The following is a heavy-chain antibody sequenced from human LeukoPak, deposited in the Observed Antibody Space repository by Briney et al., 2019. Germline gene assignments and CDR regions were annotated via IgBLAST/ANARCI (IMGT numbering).Heavy chain of an antibody. J-gene: IGHJ4*02. CDR2: IYNDGTT. Sequence: GGSLRLSCAASGFSVSSSYMSWVRQAPGKGLEWVSLIYNDGTTYYADSVKGRFTISRDNSKNTLHLQMNSLRAEDTAAYYCARAIAARRYFDYWGQGTLVTVSS. D-gene: IGHD6-6*01. CDR1: GFSVSSSY. CDR3: ARAIAARRYFDY. V-gene: IGHV3-53*01.